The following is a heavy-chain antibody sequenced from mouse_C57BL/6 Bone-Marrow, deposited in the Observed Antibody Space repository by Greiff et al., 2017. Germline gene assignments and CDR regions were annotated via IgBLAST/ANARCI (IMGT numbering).Heavy chain of an antibody. CDR2: IYPRDGST. CDR3: ARALYGNDFDY. D-gene: IGHD2-1*01. CDR1: GYNFTDHT. V-gene: IGHV1-78*01. J-gene: IGHJ3*01. Sequence: QVQLQQSDAELVKPGASVKISCKVSGYNFTDHTIHWMKQRPEQGLEWIGYIYPRDGSTKYTEKFKGKATLTADKSSSTAYMQHNRLTCEESADDFGARALYGNDFDYWGQGTLVTVSA.